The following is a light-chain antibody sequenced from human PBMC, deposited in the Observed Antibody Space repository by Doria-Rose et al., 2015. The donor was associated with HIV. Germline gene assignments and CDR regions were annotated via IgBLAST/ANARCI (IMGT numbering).Light chain of an antibody. Sequence: TQSPGTLSSSPGERATLSCRASQRVKSSYLAWYQQKSGQAPRLLIYDASTMATGIPDRFSGSGSGTDFTLTISRLEPEDVAVYYCQQYGASRGTFGQGTRPEIK. V-gene: IGKV3-20*01. J-gene: IGKJ5*01. CDR1: QRVKSSY. CDR3: QQYGASRGT. CDR2: DAS.